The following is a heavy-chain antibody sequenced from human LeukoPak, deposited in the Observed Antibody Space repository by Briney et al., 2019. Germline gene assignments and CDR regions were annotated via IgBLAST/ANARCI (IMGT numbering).Heavy chain of an antibody. V-gene: IGHV4-39*07. J-gene: IGHJ2*01. D-gene: IGHD3-22*01. CDR2: IYYSGST. CDR1: GGSISSSSYY. CDR3: ARVPTYDSSGYYYREIWYFDL. Sequence: SETLSLTCTVSGGSISSSSYYWGWIRQPPGKGLEWIGSIYYSGSTYYNPSLKGRVTISVDTSKNQFSLKLSSVTAADTAVYYCARVPTYDSSGYYYREIWYFDLWGRGTLVTVSS.